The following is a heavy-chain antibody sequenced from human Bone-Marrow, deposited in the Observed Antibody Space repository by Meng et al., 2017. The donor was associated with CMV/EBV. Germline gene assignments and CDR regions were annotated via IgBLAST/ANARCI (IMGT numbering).Heavy chain of an antibody. CDR1: GGTFSSYA. CDR3: ASGLLPSIQLWSSKPLYYYYYGMDV. J-gene: IGHJ6*02. D-gene: IGHD5-18*01. Sequence: SVKVSCKASGGTFSSYAISWVRQAPGQGLEWMGGIIPIFGTANYAQKFQGRVTITTDESTSTAYMELSSLRSEDTAVYYCASGLLPSIQLWSSKPLYYYYYGMDVWSQGTTVTV. V-gene: IGHV1-69*05. CDR2: IIPIFGTA.